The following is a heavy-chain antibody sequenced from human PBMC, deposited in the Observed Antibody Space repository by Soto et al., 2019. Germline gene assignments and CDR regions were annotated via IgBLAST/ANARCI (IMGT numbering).Heavy chain of an antibody. CDR1: GGSISSGGYY. Sequence: TLSLTCTVPGGSISSGGYYWSWIRQHPGKGLEWIGYIYYSGSTYYNPSLKSRVTISVDTSKNKFSLKLSSVTAADTAVYYCARSLRGYSYGYLEYWGQGTLVTVSS. CDR2: IYYSGST. V-gene: IGHV4-31*03. J-gene: IGHJ4*02. CDR3: ARSLRGYSYGYLEY. D-gene: IGHD5-18*01.